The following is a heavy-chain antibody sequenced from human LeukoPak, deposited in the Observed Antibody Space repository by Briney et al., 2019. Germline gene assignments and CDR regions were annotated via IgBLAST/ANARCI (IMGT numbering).Heavy chain of an antibody. D-gene: IGHD6-6*01. CDR2: INSDGSEG. J-gene: IGHJ3*01. CDR3: ARSSYSSSSGV. Sequence: GGSLRLSCAVSGFTFSGFWMSWSRQAPGKGLEWVASINSDGSEGNYADVVKGRFTISRDNAKNSLYLQINSLRAEDTAVYYCARSSYSSSSGVWGQGTMVTVSS. CDR1: GFTFSGFW. V-gene: IGHV3-7*03.